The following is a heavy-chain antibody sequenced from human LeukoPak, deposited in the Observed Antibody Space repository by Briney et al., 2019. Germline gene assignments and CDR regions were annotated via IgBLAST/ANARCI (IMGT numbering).Heavy chain of an antibody. CDR1: GFTFSSYG. J-gene: IGHJ3*02. CDR3: AKDYGKYYYDSSGYYYGVGAFDI. V-gene: IGHV3-33*03. D-gene: IGHD3-22*01. CDR2: IWYDGSNK. Sequence: GGSLRLSCAASGFTFSSYGMHWVRQAPGKGLEWVAVIWYDGSNKYYADSVKGRFTISRDNAKNSLYLQMNSLRAEDTALYYCAKDYGKYYYDSSGYYYGVGAFDIWGQGTMVTVSS.